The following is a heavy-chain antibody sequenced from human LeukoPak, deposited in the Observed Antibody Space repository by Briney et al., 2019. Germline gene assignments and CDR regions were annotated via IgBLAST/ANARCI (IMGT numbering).Heavy chain of an antibody. D-gene: IGHD6-19*01. CDR3: ARAPIAVAYSRGAFDI. V-gene: IGHV4-34*01. Sequence: MPSETLSLTCAVYGESFSGYYWSWIRQPPGKGLEWIGEINHSGSTKYNPSLKSRVTISVDTSKNQFSLKLSSVTAADMAVYYCARAPIAVAYSRGAFDIWGQGTMVTVSS. J-gene: IGHJ3*02. CDR2: INHSGST. CDR1: GESFSGYY.